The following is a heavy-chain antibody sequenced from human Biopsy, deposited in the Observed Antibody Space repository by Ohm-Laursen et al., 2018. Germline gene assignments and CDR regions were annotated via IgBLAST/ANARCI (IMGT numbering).Heavy chain of an antibody. CDR1: GGDINNYY. D-gene: IGHD3-22*01. Sequence: VTLSLPCNVSGGDINNYYWNWIRQPAGKGLEWMGRIYPGGSTNYNPSLKSRVTMSVDTSKKQLSLGLRSVTAADTAMYYCASVVLGPTNDAFDLWGQGTMVVVSS. CDR2: IYPGGST. J-gene: IGHJ3*01. V-gene: IGHV4-4*07. CDR3: ASVVLGPTNDAFDL.